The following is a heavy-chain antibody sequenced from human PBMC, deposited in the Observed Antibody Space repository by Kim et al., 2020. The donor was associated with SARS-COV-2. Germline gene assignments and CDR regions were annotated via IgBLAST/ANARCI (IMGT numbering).Heavy chain of an antibody. CDR3: AKDGNYYGSGSYYYNWFDP. Sequence: GGSLRLSCAASGFTFDDYAMHWVRQAPGKGLEWVSGISWNSGSIGYADSVKGRFTISRDNAKNSLYLQMNSLRAEDTALYYCAKDGNYYGSGSYYYNWFDPWGQGTLVTVSS. CDR2: ISWNSGSI. CDR1: GFTFDDYA. D-gene: IGHD3-10*01. J-gene: IGHJ5*02. V-gene: IGHV3-9*01.